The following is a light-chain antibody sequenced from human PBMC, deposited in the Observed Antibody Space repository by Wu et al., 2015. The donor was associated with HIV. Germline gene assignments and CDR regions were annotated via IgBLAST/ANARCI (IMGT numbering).Light chain of an antibody. J-gene: IGKJ1*01. CDR1: QSIDNS. CDR3: QQYNGYSRT. CDR2: KAS. V-gene: IGKV1-5*03. Sequence: DLQLTQSPSTLSASVGDRVTITCRASQSIDNSVAWYQQKPGKVPKLLIYKASSLESGVPARFRGSGSGTEFTLTISSLQPDDFATYYCQQYNGYSRTFGQGTKVEIK.